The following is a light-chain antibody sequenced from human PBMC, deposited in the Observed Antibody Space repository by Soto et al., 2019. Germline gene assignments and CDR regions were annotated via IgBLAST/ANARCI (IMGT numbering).Light chain of an antibody. CDR2: DVS. V-gene: IGLV2-14*01. J-gene: IGLJ1*01. Sequence: ALTQPVSVSGSPGQSITISCTGTSSDVGAYNYVSWYQQHPGKAPKLMIYDVSNRPSGVSNRFSGSKSGNSASLTIPGLQAEDEADYYCSSYASSTTYVFGTGTKVTVL. CDR3: SSYASSTTYV. CDR1: SSDVGAYNY.